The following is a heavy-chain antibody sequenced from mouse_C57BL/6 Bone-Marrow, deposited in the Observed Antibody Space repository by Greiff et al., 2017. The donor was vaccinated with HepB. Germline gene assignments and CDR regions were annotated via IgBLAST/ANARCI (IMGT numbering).Heavy chain of an antibody. CDR2: IYPSDNET. V-gene: IGHV1-61*01. CDR3: ARGEYGNYDAMDY. Sequence: QVQLQQPGAELVRPGSSVKLSCKASGYTFTSYWMDWVKQRPGQGLEWIGNIYPSDNETHYNQKFKDKATLTVDNSSSAAYMQLSSLTAEGSAVYYCARGEYGNYDAMDYWGQGTSVTVSS. D-gene: IGHD2-10*02. CDR1: GYTFTSYW. J-gene: IGHJ4*01.